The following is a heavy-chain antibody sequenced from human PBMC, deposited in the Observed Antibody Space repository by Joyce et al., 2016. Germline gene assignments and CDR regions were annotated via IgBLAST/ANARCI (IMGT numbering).Heavy chain of an antibody. CDR3: TRLNYYDSSYDY. CDR1: GGSIRSSNYY. V-gene: IGHV4-39*01. Sequence: QLQLQESGPGLVKPSETLSLTCTVSGGSIRSSNYYWGWIRQPPKEGLEWIGSIYYSGSTYYNPSPKSRLTISVDTSKNQFSVKLNSVTAADTAVYYCTRLNYYDSSYDYWGQGTLVTVSS. D-gene: IGHD3-22*01. CDR2: IYYSGST. J-gene: IGHJ4*02.